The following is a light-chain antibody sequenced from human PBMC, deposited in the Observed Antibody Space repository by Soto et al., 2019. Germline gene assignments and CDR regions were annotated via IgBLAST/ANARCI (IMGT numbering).Light chain of an antibody. CDR3: QVWDALSDHYV. J-gene: IGLJ1*01. V-gene: IGLV2-11*01. Sequence: QSVLTQPRSVSGSPGQSVTISCTGTSSDIGVYNYVSWYKQHPGKAPKLLIFDVSSRPSGIPDRFSGSNSGNTATLTISRVEAGDEADYYCQVWDALSDHYVFGTGTKLTVL. CDR1: SSDIGVYNY. CDR2: DVS.